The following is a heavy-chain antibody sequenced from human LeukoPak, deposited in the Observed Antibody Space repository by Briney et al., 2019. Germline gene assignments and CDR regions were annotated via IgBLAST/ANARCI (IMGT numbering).Heavy chain of an antibody. CDR2: INHSGST. V-gene: IGHV4-34*01. CDR3: ARGGPTMRHPENAFDI. J-gene: IGHJ3*02. CDR1: GGSFSGYY. D-gene: IGHD2-2*01. Sequence: SETLSLTCAVYGGSFSGYYWSWIRQPPGKGLEWIGEINHSGSTNYNPSLKSRVTISVDTSKSQFSLKLSSVTAADTAVYYCARGGPTMRHPENAFDIWGQGTMVTVSS.